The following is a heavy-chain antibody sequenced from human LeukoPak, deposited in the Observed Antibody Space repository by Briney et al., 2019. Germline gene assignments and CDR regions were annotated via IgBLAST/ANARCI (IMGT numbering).Heavy chain of an antibody. V-gene: IGHV1-18*01. CDR1: GYTFTSYG. D-gene: IGHD1-26*01. Sequence: ASVKVSCKASGYTFTSYGISWVRQAPGQGLEWMGWISGYNGNTNYAQKLQGRVTMTTDTSTSTAYMELRNLRSDDTAVYYCARGGRWELPRPYAFDIWGQGTMVTVSS. CDR2: ISGYNGNT. CDR3: ARGGRWELPRPYAFDI. J-gene: IGHJ3*02.